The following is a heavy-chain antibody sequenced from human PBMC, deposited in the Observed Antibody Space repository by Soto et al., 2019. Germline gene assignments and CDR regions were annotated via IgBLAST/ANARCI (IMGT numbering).Heavy chain of an antibody. J-gene: IGHJ4*02. V-gene: IGHV3-23*01. CDR1: GFIFSNYA. CDR2: IGGSGYDT. D-gene: IGHD6-19*01. CDR3: AVPTGIEVTGPDY. Sequence: EVQLLESGGGLVQPGGSLRLSCKASGFIFSNYAMSWVRQAPGKGLQWVSAIGGSGYDTYYADSVKGRFTISRDNSRDTLHRQMSSLRVDDTAIYYCAVPTGIEVTGPDYWGQGTLVTVSS.